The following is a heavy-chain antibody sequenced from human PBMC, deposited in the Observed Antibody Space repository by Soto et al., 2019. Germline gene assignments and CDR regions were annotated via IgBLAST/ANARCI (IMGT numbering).Heavy chain of an antibody. CDR2: AAYSGGT. Sequence: SETLSLTCTVSGGSIANNNYFWGWIRQPPGKGLEWIGSAAYSGGTYKNPSLKSRLTISVDTSKNQFSLKLTSVTAADTAVYYCAEVVVGATSHSDFDSWGQGTLVTVSS. CDR3: AEVVVGATSHSDFDS. D-gene: IGHD2-15*01. J-gene: IGHJ4*02. V-gene: IGHV4-39*01. CDR1: GGSIANNNYF.